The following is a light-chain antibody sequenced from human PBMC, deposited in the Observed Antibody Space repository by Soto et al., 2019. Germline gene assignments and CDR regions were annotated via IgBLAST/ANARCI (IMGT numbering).Light chain of an antibody. V-gene: IGLV2-8*01. J-gene: IGLJ3*02. Sequence: QSALTQSPSASASPGQSVTISCTGSSGDVGAYNYVSWYQQHPGKAPKLIIYEVNKRPSGVPDRFSGSKSGITASLTVSGLQADDEADYYCGAHAGSNTWMFGGGTKLTVL. CDR2: EVN. CDR3: GAHAGSNTWM. CDR1: SGDVGAYNY.